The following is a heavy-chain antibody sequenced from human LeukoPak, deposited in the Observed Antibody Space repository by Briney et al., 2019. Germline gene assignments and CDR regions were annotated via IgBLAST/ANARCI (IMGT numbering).Heavy chain of an antibody. Sequence: RWGSLRLSCAASGFTVSSIYMTWVRQAPGQGLEWVSVIYTGGTYYADSVKGRFTISRDDSKNTLHLQMKSLRAEDTAVYYCVSSPVLRYFAYWGQGTLVSVSS. CDR3: VSSPVLRYFAY. J-gene: IGHJ4*02. V-gene: IGHV3-66*01. D-gene: IGHD3-9*01. CDR2: IYTGGT. CDR1: GFTVSSIY.